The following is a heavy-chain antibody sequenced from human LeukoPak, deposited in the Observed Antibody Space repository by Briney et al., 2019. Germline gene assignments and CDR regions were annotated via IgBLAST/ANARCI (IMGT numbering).Heavy chain of an antibody. CDR1: GFTFSSYS. CDR3: ARSDYYYYMDV. J-gene: IGHJ6*03. CDR2: ISSSGSTI. Sequence: PGGSLRLSCAASGFTFSSYSMNWVRQAPGKGLEWVSSISSSGSTIYYADSVKGRFTISRDNAKNSLYLQMNSLRAEDTAVYYCARSDYYYYMDVWGKGTTVTISS. V-gene: IGHV3-48*04.